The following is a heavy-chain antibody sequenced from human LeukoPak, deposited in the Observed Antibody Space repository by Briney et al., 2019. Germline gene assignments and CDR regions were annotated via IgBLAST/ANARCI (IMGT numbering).Heavy chain of an antibody. CDR3: ARVVVTRSFDY. V-gene: IGHV4-61*08. Sequence: SETLSLTCTVSGGSISSGDYYWSWIRQPPGKGLEWIGYIYYSGSTNYNPSLKSRVTISVDTSKNQFSLKLSSVTAADTAVYYCARVVVTRSFDYWGQGTLVTVSS. D-gene: IGHD4-23*01. J-gene: IGHJ4*02. CDR2: IYYSGST. CDR1: GGSISSGDYY.